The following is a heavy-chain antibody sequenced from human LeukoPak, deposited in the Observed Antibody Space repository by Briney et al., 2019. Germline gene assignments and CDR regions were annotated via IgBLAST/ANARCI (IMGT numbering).Heavy chain of an antibody. Sequence: GASVKVSCQASGYTFTAYYIHWVRQAPGQGLEWMGLINPSSGFTSCAQTFQGRVTMTRDTSISTVYMELSSLKSDDTAMYHCARGRLEQGDYWGQGALVTVSS. J-gene: IGHJ4*02. D-gene: IGHD1/OR15-1a*01. CDR3: ARGRLEQGDY. CDR1: GYTFTAYY. CDR2: INPSSGFT. V-gene: IGHV1-2*02.